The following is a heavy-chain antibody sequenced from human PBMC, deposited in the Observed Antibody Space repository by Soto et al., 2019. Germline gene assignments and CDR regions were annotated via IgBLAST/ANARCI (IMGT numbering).Heavy chain of an antibody. CDR3: ARLVVPAADYWYFDL. CDR1: GFTFSDYY. J-gene: IGHJ2*01. V-gene: IGHV3-11*06. D-gene: IGHD2-2*01. Sequence: GGSLRLSCAASGFTFSDYYMSWIRQAPGKGLEWVSYISSSSSYTNYADSVKGRFTISRDNAKNSLYLQMNSLRAEDTAVYYCARLVVPAADYWYFDLWGRGTLVTVSS. CDR2: ISSSSSYT.